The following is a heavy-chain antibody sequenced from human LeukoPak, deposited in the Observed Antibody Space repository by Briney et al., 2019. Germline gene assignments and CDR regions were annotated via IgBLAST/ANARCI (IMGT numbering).Heavy chain of an antibody. CDR2: INPNSGGT. J-gene: IGHJ3*02. CDR3: ARSKATYSSRSDAFDI. V-gene: IGHV1-2*02. Sequence: ASVKVSCKASGYTFTGYYMHWVRQAPGQGLEWMGWINPNSGGTNYAQKFQGRVTMTRDTSISTAYMELSRLRSDDTAVYYCARSKATYSSRSDAFDIWAKGKRVTVSS. D-gene: IGHD6-13*01. CDR1: GYTFTGYY.